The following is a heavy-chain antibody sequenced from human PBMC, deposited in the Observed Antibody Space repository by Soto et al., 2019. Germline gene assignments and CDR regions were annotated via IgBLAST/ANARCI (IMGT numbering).Heavy chain of an antibody. CDR1: GGSISSGGYY. D-gene: IGHD4-17*01. J-gene: IGHJ4*02. Sequence: QVQLQESGPGLVKPSQTLPLTCTVSGGSISSGGYYWSWIRQHPGKGLEWIGYIYYSGSTYYNPSLKSRVTISVDTSKNQFSLKLSSVTAADTAVYYCARDDNGDYVLDYWGQGTLVTVSS. V-gene: IGHV4-31*03. CDR3: ARDDNGDYVLDY. CDR2: IYYSGST.